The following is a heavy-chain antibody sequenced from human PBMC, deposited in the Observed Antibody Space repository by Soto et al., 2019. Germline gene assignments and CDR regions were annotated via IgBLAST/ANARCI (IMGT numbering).Heavy chain of an antibody. J-gene: IGHJ4*02. Sequence: VRQAPGKGLEWVASITSDSSDIYYEDSVKGRFTISRDNGENSLYLQMTSLGAEDTGVYYCATTYCSGGYCFSSEYWGQGVLVTVSS. CDR2: ITSDSSDI. V-gene: IGHV3-21*01. CDR3: ATTYCSGGYCFSSEY. D-gene: IGHD2-15*01.